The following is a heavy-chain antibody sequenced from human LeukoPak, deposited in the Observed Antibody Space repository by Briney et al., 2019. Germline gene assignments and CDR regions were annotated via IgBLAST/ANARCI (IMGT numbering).Heavy chain of an antibody. Sequence: SETLSLTCTVSGGSISSYYWSWIRQPPGKGLEWIGYIHYSGSTNYNPSLKSRVTISVDTSKKQFSLKLTSVTVADTAVYYCARETSQKGAHYMDVWGKGTTVTISS. D-gene: IGHD3-16*01. V-gene: IGHV4-59*01. J-gene: IGHJ6*03. CDR1: GGSISSYY. CDR2: IHYSGST. CDR3: ARETSQKGAHYMDV.